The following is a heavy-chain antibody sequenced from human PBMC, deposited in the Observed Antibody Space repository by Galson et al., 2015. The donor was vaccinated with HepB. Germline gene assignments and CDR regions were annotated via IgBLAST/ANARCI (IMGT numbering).Heavy chain of an antibody. D-gene: IGHD1-26*01. Sequence: SLRLSCAASGFTFSGSAMHWVRQASGKGPEWVGRIRSKANSYATAYAASVKGRFTISRDDSKNTAYLQMNSLKTEDTAVYYCTRQRPDSGSYLVDYWGQGTLVTVSS. CDR1: GFTFSGSA. J-gene: IGHJ4*02. V-gene: IGHV3-73*01. CDR2: IRSKANSYAT. CDR3: TRQRPDSGSYLVDY.